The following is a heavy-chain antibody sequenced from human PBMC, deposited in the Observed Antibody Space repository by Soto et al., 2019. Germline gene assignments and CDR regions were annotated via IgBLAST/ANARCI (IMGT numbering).Heavy chain of an antibody. CDR1: GGSFSGYY. J-gene: IGHJ4*02. CDR2: INHSGST. D-gene: IGHD4-17*01. Sequence: SETLSLTCAVYGGSFSGYYWSWIRQPPGKGLEWIGEINHSGSTNYNPSLKSRVTISVDTSKNQFSLKLSSVTAADTAVYYCARDERTTVVTSAFDYWGQGTLVTVSS. CDR3: ARDERTTVVTSAFDY. V-gene: IGHV4-34*01.